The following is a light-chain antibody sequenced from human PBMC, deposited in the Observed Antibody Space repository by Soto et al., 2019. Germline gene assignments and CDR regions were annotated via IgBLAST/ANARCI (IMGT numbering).Light chain of an antibody. CDR2: EAT. V-gene: IGLV2-23*01. Sequence: QSALTQPASVSGSPGQSITISCTGSSSDVGTYDLVSWYQHHPGAAPKLMIYEATRRPSGISNRFSGSKSGNTASLTISGLQSEDEADYYCCSFAGSNSWVFGGGTKLTVL. CDR3: CSFAGSNSWV. J-gene: IGLJ3*02. CDR1: SSDVGTYDL.